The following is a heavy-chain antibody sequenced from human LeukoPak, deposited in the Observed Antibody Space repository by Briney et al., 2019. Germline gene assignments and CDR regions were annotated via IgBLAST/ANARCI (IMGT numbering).Heavy chain of an antibody. CDR1: GFRFDDYA. CDR2: ISWDSAAI. D-gene: IGHD6-13*01. V-gene: IGHV3-9*01. CDR3: TKRARMGIAAAGDGFHI. Sequence: GGSLRLSCAASGFRFDDYAMHWVRQAPGKGLEWVSGISWDSAAIGYADSVRGRFTLSRDNAKNSLFLQMSSLRVEDTALYYCTKRARMGIAAAGDGFHIWGQGTMVTVSS. J-gene: IGHJ3*02.